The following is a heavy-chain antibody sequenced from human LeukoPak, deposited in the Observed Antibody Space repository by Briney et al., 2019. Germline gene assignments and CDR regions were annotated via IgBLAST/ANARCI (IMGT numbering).Heavy chain of an antibody. CDR2: IYYTGST. J-gene: IGHJ4*02. V-gene: IGHV4-59*01. CDR1: GGSISSYY. D-gene: IGHD2/OR15-2a*01. CDR3: ARGNYLYYFDY. Sequence: SETLSLTCTVSGGSISSYYWSWIRQPPWTGLEWIGYIYYTGSTNYNPPLQGRVTTSVDTSKNQFSLSLSSVTAADTAIYYCARGNYLYYFDYWGQGTLVTVSS.